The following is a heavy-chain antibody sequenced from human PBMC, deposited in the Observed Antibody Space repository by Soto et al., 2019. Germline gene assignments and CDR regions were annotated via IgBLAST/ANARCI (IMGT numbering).Heavy chain of an antibody. CDR1: GLTFSNYA. D-gene: IGHD1-7*01. Sequence: GGSLRLSCATSGLTFSNYAMSWVRQAPGGGLEWVSSMSGSSSTTYYADSVRGRSTISRDRSKNTLYLQMSSLRAEDTALYYCAKNQERELPRVIDFWGQGTLVTVSS. CDR3: AKNQERELPRVIDF. V-gene: IGHV3-23*01. CDR2: MSGSSSTT. J-gene: IGHJ4*02.